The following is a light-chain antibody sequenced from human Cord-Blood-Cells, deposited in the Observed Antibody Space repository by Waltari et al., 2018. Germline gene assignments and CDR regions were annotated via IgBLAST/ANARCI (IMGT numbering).Light chain of an antibody. CDR3: MQALQTPFT. CDR2: LGS. V-gene: IGKV2-28*01. Sequence: DIVMTRSPLSLPVTPGEPASISCRSSPSLLHSNGYNYLDWYLQKPGQSPQLLIYLGSNRASGVPDRFSGSGSGTDFTLKISRVEAEDVGVYYCMQALQTPFTFGQGTRLEIK. J-gene: IGKJ5*01. CDR1: PSLLHSNGYNY.